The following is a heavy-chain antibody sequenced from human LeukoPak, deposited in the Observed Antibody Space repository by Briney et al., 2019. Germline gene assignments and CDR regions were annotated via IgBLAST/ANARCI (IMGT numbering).Heavy chain of an antibody. CDR2: ISGSGGST. D-gene: IGHD2-21*02. J-gene: IGHJ4*02. V-gene: IGHV3-23*01. CDR1: GFTFSSYA. Sequence: PGGSLRLSCAASGFTFSSYAISWVRQAPGKGLEWVSAISGSGGSTYYADSVKGRFTISRDNSKDTLYLQMNSLRAEDTAVYYCAKKHIVVVTAGAEHYWGQGTLVTVSS. CDR3: AKKHIVVVTAGAEHY.